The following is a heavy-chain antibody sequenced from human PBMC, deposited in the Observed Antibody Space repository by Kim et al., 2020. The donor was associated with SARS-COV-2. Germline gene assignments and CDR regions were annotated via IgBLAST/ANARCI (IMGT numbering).Heavy chain of an antibody. V-gene: IGHV6-1*01. Sequence: SQTLSLTCVISGDSVSSASAAWNWLRQSPSRGLEWLGRTYYRSKWYYDYADSVKSRITINPDTSKNQFSLQLKSVTPEDTAMYYCARDHQYSIDYWGQGTLVTVSS. CDR2: TYYRSKWYY. J-gene: IGHJ4*02. CDR1: GDSVSSASAA. D-gene: IGHD5-12*01. CDR3: ARDHQYSIDY.